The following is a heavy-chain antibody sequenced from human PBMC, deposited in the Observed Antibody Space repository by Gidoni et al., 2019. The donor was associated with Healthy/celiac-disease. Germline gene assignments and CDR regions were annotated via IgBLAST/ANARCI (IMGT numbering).Heavy chain of an antibody. D-gene: IGHD3-22*01. CDR1: GGSFSGYY. CDR2: INHSGST. Sequence: QVQLQQWGAGLLKPSETLSLTCAVYGGSFSGYYWSWIRQPPGKGLEWIGEINHSGSTNYNPSLKSRVTISVDTSKNQFSLKLSSVTAADTAVYYCARGTTYDSSGYYFFDYWGQGTLVTVSS. J-gene: IGHJ4*02. CDR3: ARGTTYDSSGYYFFDY. V-gene: IGHV4-34*01.